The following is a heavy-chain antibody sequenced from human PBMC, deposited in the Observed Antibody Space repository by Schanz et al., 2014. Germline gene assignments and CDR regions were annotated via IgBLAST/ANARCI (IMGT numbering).Heavy chain of an antibody. J-gene: IGHJ4*02. V-gene: IGHV1-8*01. CDR1: GYTFTSYD. CDR3: AGAFDSSGYYFDY. D-gene: IGHD3-22*01. CDR2: MNPDSGNT. Sequence: VQLVQSGAEVKRPGASVRVSCKASGYTFTSYDFNWVRQAPGQGLEWMGWMNPDSGNTGYAQMFQGRVTMTRNTSISTAYMELSSLRSEDTAVYYCAGAFDSSGYYFDYWGQGTLVTVSS.